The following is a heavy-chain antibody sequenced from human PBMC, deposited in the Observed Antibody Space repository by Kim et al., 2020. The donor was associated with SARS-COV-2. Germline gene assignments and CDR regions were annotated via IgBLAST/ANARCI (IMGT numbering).Heavy chain of an antibody. CDR1: GYTFTGYY. J-gene: IGHJ6*02. V-gene: IGHV1-2*04. CDR2: INPNSGDT. D-gene: IGHD3-10*01. Sequence: ASVKVSCKASGYTFTGYYIHWVRQAPGQGLEWMGWINPNSGDTNYAQKLQGWVTMTRDTSISTAYMELSRLRSDDTAVYYCAREHMVRVPLFYYGMDVWGPGTTVTVSS. CDR3: AREHMVRVPLFYYGMDV.